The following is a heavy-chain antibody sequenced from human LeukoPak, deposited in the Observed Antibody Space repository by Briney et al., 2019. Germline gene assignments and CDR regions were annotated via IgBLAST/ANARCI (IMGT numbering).Heavy chain of an antibody. V-gene: IGHV4-4*02. CDR2: IYHSGST. CDR3: ASIDTNYYYYGMDV. Sequence: PSGTLSLTCAVSGGSISSSNWWSWVRQPPGKGLEWIGEIYHSGSTNYNPSLKSRVTISVDKSKTQFSLKLSSVTAADTAVYYCASIDTNYYYYGMDVWGQGTTVTVSS. D-gene: IGHD1-26*01. J-gene: IGHJ6*02. CDR1: GGSISSSNW.